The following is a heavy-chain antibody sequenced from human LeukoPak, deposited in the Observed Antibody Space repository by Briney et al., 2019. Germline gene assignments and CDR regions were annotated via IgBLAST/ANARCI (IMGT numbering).Heavy chain of an antibody. CDR1: GGSITSRAYY. D-gene: IGHD3-22*01. J-gene: IGHJ3*02. CDR3: ARTLNYYDSRGLNDAFDI. CDR2: IYTSGST. Sequence: PSETLSLTCTVSGGSITSRAYYWSWIRQPAGKGLEWIGRIYTSGSTNYNPSLKSRVTISVDTSKSQFSLKLSSVTAADTAVYYCARTLNYYDSRGLNDAFDIWGQGTMVTVSS. V-gene: IGHV4-61*02.